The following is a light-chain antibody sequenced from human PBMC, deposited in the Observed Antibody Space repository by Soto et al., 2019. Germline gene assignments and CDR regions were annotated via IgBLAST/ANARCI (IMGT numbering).Light chain of an antibody. CDR1: QSVGSF. V-gene: IGKV3-11*01. CDR3: QQRSDWLT. Sequence: TVLTQSPGTLSLSPGDRATLSCRASQSVGSFLAWYQQKPGQAPRLLIYDASNRATGIPARFSGSGSGTDFTLIISSLEPEDFAVYYCQQRSDWLTFGGGTKVEIK. CDR2: DAS. J-gene: IGKJ4*01.